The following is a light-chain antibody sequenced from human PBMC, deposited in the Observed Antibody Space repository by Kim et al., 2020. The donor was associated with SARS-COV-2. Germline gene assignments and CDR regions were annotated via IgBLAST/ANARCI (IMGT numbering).Light chain of an antibody. CDR3: SSYAGSNNVV. CDR1: SSVVGRYNY. CDR2: EVS. Sequence: GQSVTTTSTGTSSVVGRYNYVSWYQQHPGKAPKLMIYEVSKRPSGVPDRFSGSKSGNTASLTVSGLQAEDEADYYCSSYAGSNNVVFGGGTQLTVL. V-gene: IGLV2-8*01. J-gene: IGLJ2*01.